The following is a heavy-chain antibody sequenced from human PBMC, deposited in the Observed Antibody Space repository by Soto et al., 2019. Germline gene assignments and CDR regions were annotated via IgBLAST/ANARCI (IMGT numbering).Heavy chain of an antibody. D-gene: IGHD3-10*01. J-gene: IGHJ5*02. V-gene: IGHV1-2*04. Sequence: QVQLVQSGAEVKKPGASVKVSCKASGYTFTGYYMHWVRQAPGQGLEWMGWINPNSGGTNYAQKFQGWVTLTRDASISTAYMELSRVRSEDTAVYYCARGGRHYYGSGSYYNGGDWFDPWGQGTLVTVSS. CDR3: ARGGRHYYGSGSYYNGGDWFDP. CDR1: GYTFTGYY. CDR2: INPNSGGT.